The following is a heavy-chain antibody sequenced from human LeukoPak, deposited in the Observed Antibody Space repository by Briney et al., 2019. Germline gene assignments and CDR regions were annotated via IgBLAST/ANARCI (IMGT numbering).Heavy chain of an antibody. D-gene: IGHD3-3*01. J-gene: IGHJ5*02. CDR2: IYAGDST. Sequence: PGGSLRLSCEGSAFIFSGHWMSWVRQAPGKGLEWVSVIYAGDSTYYADSVKGRFIISRDNSKNTVYLQMDSLRAEDTAVYYCARSYTHYDFWSGYTYQNYFDPWGQGTLVTVSS. CDR1: AFIFSGHW. CDR3: ARSYTHYDFWSGYTYQNYFDP. V-gene: IGHV3-53*01.